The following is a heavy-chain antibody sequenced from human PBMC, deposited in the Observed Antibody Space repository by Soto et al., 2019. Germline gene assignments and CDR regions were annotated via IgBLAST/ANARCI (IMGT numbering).Heavy chain of an antibody. V-gene: IGHV3-30*18. CDR2: ISYDGSNK. Sequence: GGSLRLSCAASGFTFSSYGMHWVRQAPGKGLEWVAVISYDGSNKYYADSVKGRFTISRDNSKNTLYLLMNSLSAEDTALYYCAKFHGSGTYYNFPDYWGQGTLVTVSS. D-gene: IGHD3-10*01. CDR1: GFTFSSYG. CDR3: AKFHGSGTYYNFPDY. J-gene: IGHJ4*02.